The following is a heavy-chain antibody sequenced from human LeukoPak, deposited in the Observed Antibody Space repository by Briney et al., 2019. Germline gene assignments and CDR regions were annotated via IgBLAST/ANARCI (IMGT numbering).Heavy chain of an antibody. CDR3: ARYIVVVPAAREYYYGTDV. Sequence: PSETLSLTCTVSGGSISSYYWSWIRQPPGKGLEWIGYIYYSGSTNYNPSLKSRVTISVDTSKNQFSLKLSSVTAADTAVYYCARYIVVVPAAREYYYGTDVWGKGTTVTVSS. CDR2: IYYSGST. V-gene: IGHV4-59*01. CDR1: GGSISSYY. J-gene: IGHJ6*04. D-gene: IGHD2-2*01.